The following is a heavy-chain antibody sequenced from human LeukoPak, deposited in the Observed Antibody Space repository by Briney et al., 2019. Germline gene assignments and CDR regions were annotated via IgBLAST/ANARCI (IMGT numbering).Heavy chain of an antibody. CDR2: IRYDGSNK. Sequence: PGGSLRLSCGASGFTFTSHGMHWVRQAPGKGLEWVAHIRYDGSNKYYADSVKGRFTISRDDSKKMLYLQMNSLRPEDTAVYYCAKDVTWGQGTLVTVSS. CDR1: GFTFTSHG. V-gene: IGHV3-30*02. J-gene: IGHJ4*02. CDR3: AKDVT.